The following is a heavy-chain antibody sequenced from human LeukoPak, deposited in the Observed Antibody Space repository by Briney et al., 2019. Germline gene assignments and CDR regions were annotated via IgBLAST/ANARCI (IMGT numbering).Heavy chain of an antibody. CDR3: ARDRCTSCSSRFDP. CDR2: IYTSGST. CDR1: GGSISSGSYY. Sequence: SETLSLTCTVSGGSISSGSYYWSWIRQPAGTGLEWIGRIYTSGSTNYNPSLKSRVTISVDTSKNQFSLKLSSVTAADTAVYYCARDRCTSCSSRFDPWGQGTLVTVSS. V-gene: IGHV4-61*02. D-gene: IGHD2-2*01. J-gene: IGHJ5*02.